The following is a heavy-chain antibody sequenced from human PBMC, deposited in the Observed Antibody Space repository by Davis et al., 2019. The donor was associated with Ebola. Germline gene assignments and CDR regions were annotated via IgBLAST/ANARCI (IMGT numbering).Heavy chain of an antibody. D-gene: IGHD6-19*01. J-gene: IGHJ4*02. CDR3: ATRPIYSSGWLDY. CDR1: GASISDGNYY. Sequence: SETLSLTCFVSGASISDGNYYWGWIRQSPGIGLEWIAATYDAEKSYYNPSLKSRVTLSVDTAKNQFSLNLISVTAADTARYFCATRPIYSSGWLDYWGQGILVTVSS. V-gene: IGHV4-39*01. CDR2: TYDAEKS.